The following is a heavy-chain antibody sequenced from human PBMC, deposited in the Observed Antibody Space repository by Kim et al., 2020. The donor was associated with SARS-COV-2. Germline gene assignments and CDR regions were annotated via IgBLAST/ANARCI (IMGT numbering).Heavy chain of an antibody. CDR1: GGSFSGYS. J-gene: IGHJ4*02. Sequence: SETLSLTCAVYGGSFSGYSWHWIRQSPGKGLEWIGQINDRGGTNYNPSLKSRVSVSIDTSKNQFSLKLASVTAADTALYYCARGLPGYWGQGALVTVSS. CDR3: ARGLPGY. D-gene: IGHD3-9*01. V-gene: IGHV4-34*01. CDR2: INDRGGT.